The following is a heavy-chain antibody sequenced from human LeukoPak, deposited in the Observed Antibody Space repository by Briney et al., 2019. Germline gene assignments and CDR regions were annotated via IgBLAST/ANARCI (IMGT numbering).Heavy chain of an antibody. V-gene: IGHV4-39*07. CDR3: ARDLIADTAMDTYDY. Sequence: SETLSLTCTVSGGSISSSSYYWGWIRQPPGKGLEWIGSINYSGSTYYNPSLKSRVTISVDTSKNQFSLKLSSVTAADTAVYYCARDLIADTAMDTYDYWGQGTLVTVSS. CDR2: INYSGST. D-gene: IGHD5-18*01. CDR1: GGSISSSSYY. J-gene: IGHJ4*02.